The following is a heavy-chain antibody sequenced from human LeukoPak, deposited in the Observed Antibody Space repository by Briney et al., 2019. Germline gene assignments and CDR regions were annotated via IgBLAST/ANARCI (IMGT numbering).Heavy chain of an antibody. CDR2: FDPEDGET. V-gene: IGHV1-24*01. Sequence: ASVKVSCKVSGYTLTELSMHWVRQAPGKGLEWMGGFDPEDGETIYAQKFQGRVTMTEDTSTDTAYMELSSLRSEDTAVYYCATDGLWFGELGFDPWGQGTLVIVSS. D-gene: IGHD3-10*01. J-gene: IGHJ5*02. CDR1: GYTLTELS. CDR3: ATDGLWFGELGFDP.